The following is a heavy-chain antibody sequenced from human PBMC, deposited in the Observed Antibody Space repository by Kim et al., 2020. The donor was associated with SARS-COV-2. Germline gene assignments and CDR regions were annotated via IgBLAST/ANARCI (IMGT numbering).Heavy chain of an antibody. Sequence: GGSLRLSCAASGLNFNNAWMTWVRQAPGKGLEWVARIKSKSDGGTTAYAAPVKGRFTVSRDDSKSTLYLQMNRLRIEDTGVYYCTTQGMSPGYWGQGTLV. CDR2: IKSKSDGGTT. D-gene: IGHD2-8*02. CDR3: TTQGMSPGY. V-gene: IGHV3-15*01. J-gene: IGHJ4*02. CDR1: GLNFNNAW.